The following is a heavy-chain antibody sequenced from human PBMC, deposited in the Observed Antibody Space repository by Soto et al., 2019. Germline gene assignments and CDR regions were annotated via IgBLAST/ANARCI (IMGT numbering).Heavy chain of an antibody. Sequence: XVSLRLSCAASGFTFRSFTMNWVRQAPGKGLEWVSTISSNSAYIYYTDALRGRFTISRDNAKNSLHLQMKSLRAEDTAVYYCTRDASRDSSARGWFDPWGPGTLVTVSS. CDR3: TRDASRDSSARGWFDP. J-gene: IGHJ5*02. D-gene: IGHD6-13*01. CDR2: ISSNSAYI. V-gene: IGHV3-21*01. CDR1: GFTFRSFT.